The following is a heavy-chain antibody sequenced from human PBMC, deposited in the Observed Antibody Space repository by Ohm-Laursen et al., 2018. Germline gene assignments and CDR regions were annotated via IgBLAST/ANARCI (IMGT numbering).Heavy chain of an antibody. CDR3: AKDLRDDYGDAWFDP. Sequence: SLRLSCAASGFTFSNYAMTWVRQAPGKGLEWVSAISGSGGSTYYADSVKGRFTFSRDNSKSTLYLQMNSLRAEDTAVYYCAKDLRDDYGDAWFDPWGQGTLVTVSS. J-gene: IGHJ5*02. V-gene: IGHV3-23*01. CDR2: ISGSGGST. D-gene: IGHD4-17*01. CDR1: GFTFSNYA.